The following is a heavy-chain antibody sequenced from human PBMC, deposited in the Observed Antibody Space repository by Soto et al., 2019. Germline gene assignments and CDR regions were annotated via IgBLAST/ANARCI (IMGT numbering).Heavy chain of an antibody. J-gene: IGHJ4*02. CDR1: GGSISSSNW. CDR2: IYHSGST. D-gene: IGHD6-6*01. Sequence: QVQLQESGPGLVKPSGTLSLTCAVSGGSISSSNWWSLVRQPPGKGLEWIGEIYHSGSTNYNPSLKSRVTISVYKSKNQGALKLSSVTSADTSVYYCASRRGQLEGVDYWGQGNLVTVS. CDR3: ASRRGQLEGVDY. V-gene: IGHV4-4*02.